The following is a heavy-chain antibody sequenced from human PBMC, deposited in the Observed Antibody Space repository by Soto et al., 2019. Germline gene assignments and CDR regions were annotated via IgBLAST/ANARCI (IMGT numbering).Heavy chain of an antibody. CDR1: GFTFSSYA. D-gene: IGHD3-22*01. J-gene: IGHJ4*02. Sequence: EVQLLESGGDLIQPGGSLRLSCVASGFTFSSYALSWVRQAPGQGLEWVSGISSGGTNTYYTDSVKGRFTVSRDDFKNTLYLQLDSVIAEVTALYYCVTGVHEIGGYYYDVFDHWGQGTRVTVS. CDR2: ISSGGTNT. CDR3: VTGVHEIGGYYYDVFDH. V-gene: IGHV3-23*01.